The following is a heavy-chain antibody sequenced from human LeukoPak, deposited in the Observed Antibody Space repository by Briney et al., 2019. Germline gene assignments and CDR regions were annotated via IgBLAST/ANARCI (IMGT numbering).Heavy chain of an antibody. V-gene: IGHV4-34*01. J-gene: IGHJ6*03. CDR3: ARGGCSSTSCYFRYYYYYMDV. Sequence: SGTLSLTCAVCGGSFSGYYWSWIRQPPGKGLEWIGEINHSGSTNYNPSLKSRVTISVDTSKNQFSLKLSSVTAADTAVYYCARGGCSSTSCYFRYYYYYMDVWGKGTTVTVSS. CDR2: INHSGST. CDR1: GGSFSGYY. D-gene: IGHD2-2*01.